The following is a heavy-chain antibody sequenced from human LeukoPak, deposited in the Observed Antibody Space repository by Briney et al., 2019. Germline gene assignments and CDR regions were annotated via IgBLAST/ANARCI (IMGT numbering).Heavy chain of an antibody. V-gene: IGHV4-59*11. Sequence: SETLSLTCTVSGGSFTTHYWSWIRQPPGKGLDWIGYISYIGSTNYNPSLKSRVTISMDTSKNEVSLMLTSVTAADTAVYYCASDSISMNAFDAWGQGTMVTVSS. J-gene: IGHJ3*01. D-gene: IGHD3-22*01. CDR1: GGSFTTHY. CDR2: ISYIGST. CDR3: ASDSISMNAFDA.